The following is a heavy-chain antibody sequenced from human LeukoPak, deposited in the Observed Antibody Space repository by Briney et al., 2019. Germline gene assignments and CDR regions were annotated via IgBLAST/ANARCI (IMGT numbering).Heavy chain of an antibody. CDR3: ARVRITIFGVVDYYMDV. V-gene: IGHV3-64*01. D-gene: IGHD3-3*01. CDR2: ISSNGGST. CDR1: GFTFSSYA. Sequence: GWSLRLSCAASGFTFSSYAMHWVRQAPGKGLEYVSAISSNGGSTYYANSVKGRFTISRDNSKNTLYLQMGSLRAEDMAVYYCARVRITIFGVVDYYMDVWGKGTTVTVSS. J-gene: IGHJ6*03.